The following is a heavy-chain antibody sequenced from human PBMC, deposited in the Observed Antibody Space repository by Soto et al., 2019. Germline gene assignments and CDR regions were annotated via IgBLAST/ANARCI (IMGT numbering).Heavy chain of an antibody. CDR2: ISGSGGST. V-gene: IGHV3-23*01. J-gene: IGHJ5*02. D-gene: IGHD3-22*01. Sequence: PGGSLRLSCAASGFTFSSYAMSWVRQAPGKGLEWVSAISGSGGSTYYADSVKGRFTISRDNSKNTQYLQKKSLRTEDTVVYYCAKDLGTYYYDSSGLDPWGQGTLVTVSS. CDR3: AKDLGTYYYDSSGLDP. CDR1: GFTFSSYA.